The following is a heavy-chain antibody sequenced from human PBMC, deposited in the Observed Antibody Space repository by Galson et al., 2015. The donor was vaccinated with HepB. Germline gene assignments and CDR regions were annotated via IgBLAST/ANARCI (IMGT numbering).Heavy chain of an antibody. D-gene: IGHD2-21*01. CDR2: IYSGGST. CDR3: ARDPWGDCAFDT. Sequence: SLRLSCAASGFTVSSNYMSWVRQAPGKGLEWVSVIYSGGSTYYADSVKGRFTISRDNSKNTLYLQMNSLRAEDTAVYYCARDPWGDCAFDTWGQGTMVTVSS. J-gene: IGHJ3*02. V-gene: IGHV3-53*01. CDR1: GFTVSSNY.